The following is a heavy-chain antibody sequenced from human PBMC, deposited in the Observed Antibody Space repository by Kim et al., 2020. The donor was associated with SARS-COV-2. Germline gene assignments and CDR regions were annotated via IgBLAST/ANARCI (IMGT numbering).Heavy chain of an antibody. V-gene: IGHV1-3*01. J-gene: IGHJ4*02. CDR1: GYIFTDYA. Sequence: ASVKVSCKASGYIFTDYAIQWVRQAPGQGLEWMGWINAGNGNIKYSQNFQGRATLTWDTSANTAYMELSSLRSGDTAVYYCARDLRHTGFDFWGQGPLVT. CDR3: ARDLRHTGFDF. D-gene: IGHD2-8*02. CDR2: INAGNGNI.